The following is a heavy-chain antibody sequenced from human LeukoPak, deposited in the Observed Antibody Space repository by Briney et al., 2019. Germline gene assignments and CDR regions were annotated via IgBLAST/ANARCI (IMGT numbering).Heavy chain of an antibody. Sequence: PSETLSLACTVSGGSISSYYWSWIRQPPGKGLEWIGYIYYSGSTNYNPSLKSRVTISVDTSKNQFSLKLSSVTAADTAVYYCARADYYGSRVYFDYWGQGTLVTVSS. D-gene: IGHD3-10*01. CDR2: IYYSGST. J-gene: IGHJ4*02. CDR3: ARADYYGSRVYFDY. V-gene: IGHV4-59*01. CDR1: GGSISSYY.